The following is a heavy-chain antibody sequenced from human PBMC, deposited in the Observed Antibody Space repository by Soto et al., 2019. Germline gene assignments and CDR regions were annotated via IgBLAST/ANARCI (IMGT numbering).Heavy chain of an antibody. V-gene: IGHV1-69*01. J-gene: IGHJ6*02. CDR3: ARGRGYSGDDHYYYFDMDV. CDR2: SIPIFGTA. Sequence: QVQLVQSGAEVKKPGSSVKVSCKASGGTFNNYPITWVRQAPGEGLEWMGGSIPIFGTANYAQKFQGRVTISVDESTSTAYMELSSLRSEATAVYYCARGRGYSGDDHYYYFDMDVWGQETTVTVSS. CDR1: GGTFNNYP. D-gene: IGHD5-12*01.